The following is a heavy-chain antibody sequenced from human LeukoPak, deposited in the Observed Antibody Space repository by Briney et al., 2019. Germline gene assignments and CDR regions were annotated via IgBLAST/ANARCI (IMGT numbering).Heavy chain of an antibody. CDR2: ISAYNGNT. J-gene: IGHJ4*02. CDR1: GYTFTTYG. CDR3: ARGKASQSTNYFDY. Sequence: ASVKVSCEASGYTFTTYGISWVRQAPGQGLEWMGWISAYNGNTTYAQKLQGRVTMTPDTSTSTAYMELRSLRSDDTAVYYCARGKASQSTNYFDYWGQGTLVTVSS. V-gene: IGHV1-18*01. D-gene: IGHD5/OR15-5a*01.